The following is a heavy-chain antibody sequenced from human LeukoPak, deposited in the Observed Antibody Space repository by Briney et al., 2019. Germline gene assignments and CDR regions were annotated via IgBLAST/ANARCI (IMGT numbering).Heavy chain of an antibody. Sequence: GGSLRFSCAVSGFTFSSYAMNWVRQAPGKGLEWVSSISVSGGTTYYADSVKGRFTISRDNSKNTLYLQMNSLRAEDTAIYYCAKDCSGSGSFYDYWGQGTLVIVSS. CDR3: AKDCSGSGSFYDY. CDR1: GFTFSSYA. J-gene: IGHJ4*02. CDR2: ISVSGGTT. D-gene: IGHD1-26*01. V-gene: IGHV3-23*01.